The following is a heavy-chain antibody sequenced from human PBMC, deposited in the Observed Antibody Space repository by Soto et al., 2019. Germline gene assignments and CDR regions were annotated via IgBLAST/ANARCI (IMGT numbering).Heavy chain of an antibody. D-gene: IGHD3-22*01. Sequence: GESLKITCNASGYSFAGYWNTWVGQKPGKGLESMGRIDPSDSQTYYSPSFRGHVTISVTKSITTVFLQWSSLRASDTAMYYCARQIYDSDTGPNFQYYFDSWGQGTPVTSPQ. CDR3: ARQIYDSDTGPNFQYYFDS. J-gene: IGHJ4*02. CDR2: IDPSDSQT. CDR1: GYSFAGYW. V-gene: IGHV5-10-1*01.